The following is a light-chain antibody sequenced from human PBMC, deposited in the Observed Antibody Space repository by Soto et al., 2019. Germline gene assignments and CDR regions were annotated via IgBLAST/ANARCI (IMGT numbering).Light chain of an antibody. CDR3: QQYRSSPLYT. J-gene: IGKJ2*01. Sequence: EIVLTQSPGTLSLSPGERATLSCRASQSVSSSYLAWYQQKQGQAPRLLIHGASSRATGIADRFSSSGAGTDYTLTISRLEPEDFAVYYCQQYRSSPLYTFGQGTKLEI. CDR2: GAS. CDR1: QSVSSSY. V-gene: IGKV3-20*01.